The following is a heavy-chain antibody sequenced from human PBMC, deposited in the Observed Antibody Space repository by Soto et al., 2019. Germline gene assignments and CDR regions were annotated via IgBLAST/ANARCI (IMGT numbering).Heavy chain of an antibody. D-gene: IGHD6-13*01. CDR1: GGSISSYY. V-gene: IGHV4-59*01. CDR2: IYYSGST. CDR3: ARVLGYSSSWYGGYYYGMDV. Sequence: NPSETLSLTCTVSGGSISSYYWSWIRQPPGKGLEWIGYIYYSGSTNYNPSLKSRVTISVDTSKNQFSLKLSSVTAADTAVYYCARVLGYSSSWYGGYYYGMDVWGQGTTVTVSS. J-gene: IGHJ6*02.